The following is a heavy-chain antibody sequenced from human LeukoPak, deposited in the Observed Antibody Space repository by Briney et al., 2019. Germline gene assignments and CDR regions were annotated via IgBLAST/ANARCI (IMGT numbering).Heavy chain of an antibody. V-gene: IGHV4-38-2*02. Sequence: SEALSLTCTVTGYSISTGYYWGWIRQTPGKGLEWIGSLYRSGSRYYNPSLKSRVTISVDTSKNEFSLKLNSVTAADSGVYYCARFNPESDFWGHGTRVTVSS. J-gene: IGHJ5*01. CDR3: ARFNPESDF. CDR1: GYSISTGYY. CDR2: LYRSGSR.